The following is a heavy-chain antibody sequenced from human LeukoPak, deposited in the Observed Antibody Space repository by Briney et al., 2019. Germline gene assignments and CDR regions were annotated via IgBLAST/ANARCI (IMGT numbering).Heavy chain of an antibody. CDR3: ARGPYTIFGVAPYDY. V-gene: IGHV4-34*01. D-gene: IGHD3-3*01. J-gene: IGHJ4*02. CDR1: GGSFSGYY. Sequence: SETLSLTCAVYGGSFSGYYWSWLRQPPGKGLEWIGEINHSGSTNYNPSLKSRVTISVDTSKNQFSLQLSSVTAADTAVYYCARGPYTIFGVAPYDYWGQGTLVTVSS. CDR2: INHSGST.